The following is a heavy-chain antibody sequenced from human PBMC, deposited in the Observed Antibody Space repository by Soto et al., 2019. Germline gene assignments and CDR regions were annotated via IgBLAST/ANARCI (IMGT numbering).Heavy chain of an antibody. CDR3: ARDHFYYYDSSGNRPYAFDM. V-gene: IGHV4-59*01. D-gene: IGHD3-22*01. J-gene: IGHJ3*02. Sequence: SETLSLTCTVSGDSISSSYWMWIRQPPGKGLEWIGYIYNNGGTNYNPSLKNRVTVAMDTSNNQCSLRLTSMIAADTAVYYGARDHFYYYDSSGNRPYAFDMWGQGTMVTVSS. CDR2: IYNNGGT. CDR1: GDSISSSY.